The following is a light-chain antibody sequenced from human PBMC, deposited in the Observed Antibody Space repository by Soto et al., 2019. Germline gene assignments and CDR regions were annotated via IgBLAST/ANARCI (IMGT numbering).Light chain of an antibody. CDR2: RAS. Sequence: EIVMTQSPATLSVSPGERATLSCRASQSVSNRLAWYQQRPGQAPRLLIYRASARATGIPARFSGSGSGTEVTLPISSLQSEDFAIYYCQLSSDWPRTFGQGTKVEIK. CDR3: QLSSDWPRT. V-gene: IGKV3-15*01. CDR1: QSVSNR. J-gene: IGKJ1*01.